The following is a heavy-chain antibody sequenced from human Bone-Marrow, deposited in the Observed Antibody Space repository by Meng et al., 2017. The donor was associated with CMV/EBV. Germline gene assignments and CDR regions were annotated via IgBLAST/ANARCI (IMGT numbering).Heavy chain of an antibody. D-gene: IGHD3-22*01. J-gene: IGHJ4*02. CDR1: GGTFSSCA. V-gene: IGHV1-69*06. CDR2: IIPIFGTA. Sequence: NASGGTFSSCALSWVRQAPGQGLELMGGIIPIFGTANYAQKFQGRVTITADKSTSTAYMELSSLRSEDTAVYYCARSYYYDSSGYQVWGQGTLVTVSS. CDR3: ARSYYYDSSGYQV.